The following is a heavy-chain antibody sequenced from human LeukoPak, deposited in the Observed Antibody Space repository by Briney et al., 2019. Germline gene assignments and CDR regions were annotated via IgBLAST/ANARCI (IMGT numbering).Heavy chain of an antibody. CDR2: IWYDGNNK. CDR3: ARGACSGGRCYHDY. V-gene: IGHV3-33*01. Sequence: PGGSLRLSCAASGFTFNIYGMHWVRQAPGKGLEGVEVIWYDGNNKYYADSVKGRFSISRDNSKNTLYLQMNSLRAEDTAVYYCARGACSGGRCYHDYWGQGTLVTVSS. J-gene: IGHJ4*02. CDR1: GFTFNIYG. D-gene: IGHD2-15*01.